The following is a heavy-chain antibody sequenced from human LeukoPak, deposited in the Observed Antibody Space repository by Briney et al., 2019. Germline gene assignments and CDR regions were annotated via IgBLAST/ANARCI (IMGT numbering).Heavy chain of an antibody. CDR1: GGSFSGYY. D-gene: IGHD7-27*01. CDR3: ARGRLGWARVFDY. V-gene: IGHV4-34*01. Sequence: PSETLSLTCAVYGGSFSGYYWSWIRQPPGKGLEWIGEINHSGSTNYNPSLKSRVTISVDTSKNQFSLKLSSVTAADTAVYYCARGRLGWARVFDYWGQGTLVTVSS. CDR2: INHSGST. J-gene: IGHJ4*02.